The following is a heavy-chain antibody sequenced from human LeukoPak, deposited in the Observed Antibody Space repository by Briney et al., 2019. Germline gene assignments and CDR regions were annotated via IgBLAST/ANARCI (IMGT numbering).Heavy chain of an antibody. CDR2: IKQDGSEK. Sequence: GSLRLSCAASGFTFSSYWMSWVRQAPGKGLEWVANIKQDGSEKYYVDSVKGRLTISRDNAKNSLYLQVNSLRAEDTAVYYCARDKIVGATHFDYWGQGTLVTVSS. D-gene: IGHD1-26*01. CDR1: GFTFSSYW. J-gene: IGHJ4*02. CDR3: ARDKIVGATHFDY. V-gene: IGHV3-7*01.